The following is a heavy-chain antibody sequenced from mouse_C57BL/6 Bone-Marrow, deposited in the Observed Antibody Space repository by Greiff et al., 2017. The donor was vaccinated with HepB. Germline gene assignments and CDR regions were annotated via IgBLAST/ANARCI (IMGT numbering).Heavy chain of an antibody. CDR1: AYSITSGYY. J-gene: IGHJ2*01. V-gene: IGHV3-6*01. D-gene: IGHD2-5*01. CDR2: ISYDGSN. Sequence: EVKLMESGPGLVKPSQSLSLTCSVTAYSITSGYYWNWIRQFPGNKLEWMGYISYDGSNNYNPSLKNRISITRDTSKNQFFLKLNSVTTEDTATYYCARGYINYSNYRYYFDYWGQGTTLTVSS. CDR3: ARGYINYSNYRYYFDY.